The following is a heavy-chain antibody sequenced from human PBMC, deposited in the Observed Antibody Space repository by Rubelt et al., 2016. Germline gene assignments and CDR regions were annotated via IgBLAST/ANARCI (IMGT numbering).Heavy chain of an antibody. J-gene: IGHJ4*02. V-gene: IGHV3-7*01. CDR1: GFTFNHFW. D-gene: IGHD1-26*01. CDR3: VREEGGSYYAY. CDR2: INQDGSER. Sequence: EVQVVESGGGLVQPGGSLRLSCAASGFTFNHFWMSWVRQAPGKGLEWVANINQDGSERYYVASVQGRFTISRDNAKNSLYLQMNNLRAEDTAVYYCVREEGGSYYAYWAQGALVSVSS.